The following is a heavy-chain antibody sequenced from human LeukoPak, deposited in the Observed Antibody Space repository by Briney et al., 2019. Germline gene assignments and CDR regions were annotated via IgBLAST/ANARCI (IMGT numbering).Heavy chain of an antibody. CDR2: VYYTGTS. D-gene: IGHD4-11*01. CDR3: ARYSNHVDYFDS. CDR1: GDSVNSHY. V-gene: IGHV4-59*02. Sequence: SETLSLTCTVSGDSVNSHYWSWLRQPPGKGLEWIAYVYYTGTSNYNPSLKSRVTIPIDTSKNQFSLKLISVTAADTAVYYCARYSNHVDYFDSWGQGTLVTVSS. J-gene: IGHJ4*02.